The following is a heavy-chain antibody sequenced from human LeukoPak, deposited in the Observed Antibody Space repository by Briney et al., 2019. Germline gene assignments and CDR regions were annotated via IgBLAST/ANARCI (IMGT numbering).Heavy chain of an antibody. D-gene: IGHD6-13*01. Sequence: SVKVSCKASGGTFSSYAISWVRQASGQGLEWMGGIIPIFGTANYAQKFQGRVTITADESTSTAYMELSSLRSEDTAVYYCARGASSSWYVFGAFDIWGQGTMVTVSS. V-gene: IGHV1-69*13. CDR3: ARGASSSWYVFGAFDI. CDR2: IIPIFGTA. CDR1: GGTFSSYA. J-gene: IGHJ3*02.